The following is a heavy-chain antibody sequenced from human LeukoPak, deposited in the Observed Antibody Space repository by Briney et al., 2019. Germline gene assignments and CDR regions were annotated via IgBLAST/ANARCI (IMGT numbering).Heavy chain of an antibody. CDR2: IQQDGGET. J-gene: IGHJ5*02. Sequence: GGSLRVSCAASGFTFRSHWMTWVRQVPGKGLEWVANIQQDGGETYYVDSVTGRFTISRDNAKNSLYLQMSSLKVEDTAVYYCARGVRWFDPWGQGTLVTVSS. D-gene: IGHD3-10*01. CDR3: ARGVRWFDP. CDR1: GFTFRSHW. V-gene: IGHV3-7*01.